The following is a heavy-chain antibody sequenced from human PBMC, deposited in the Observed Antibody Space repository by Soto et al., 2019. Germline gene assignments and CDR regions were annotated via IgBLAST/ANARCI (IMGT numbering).Heavy chain of an antibody. D-gene: IGHD6-6*01. V-gene: IGHV2-26*01. CDR3: ARMWYSSSSLATDY. CDR1: GFSLSNARMG. J-gene: IGHJ4*02. Sequence: SGPTLVNPTETLTLTCTVSGFSLSNARMGVSWVRQPPGKALEWLAHIFSNDEKSYSTSLKSRLTISKDTSKSQVVLTMTNMDPVDTATYYCARMWYSSSSLATDYWGQGTLVTVSS. CDR2: IFSNDEK.